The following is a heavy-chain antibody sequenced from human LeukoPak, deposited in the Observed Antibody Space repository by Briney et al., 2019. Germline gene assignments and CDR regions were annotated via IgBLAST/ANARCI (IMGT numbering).Heavy chain of an antibody. J-gene: IGHJ5*02. D-gene: IGHD3-3*01. CDR3: ARLGDIWSGSTWFDP. CDR1: GGSFSGYY. CDR2: INHSGST. Sequence: SETLSLTCAVYGGSFSGYYWSWIRQPLGKGLEWIGEINHSGSTNYNPSLKSRVTISVDTSKNQFSLKLSSVTAADTAVYYCARLGDIWSGSTWFDPWGQGTLVTVSS. V-gene: IGHV4-34*01.